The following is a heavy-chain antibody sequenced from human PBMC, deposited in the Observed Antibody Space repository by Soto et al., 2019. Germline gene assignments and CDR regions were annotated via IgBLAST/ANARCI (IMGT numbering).Heavy chain of an antibody. Sequence: SETLSLPGTVSGGSITTGCYYWSWIRQLPGKGLEWIGHRYYSESTYYNPSLKSRVSISLDTSKNQFSLKLSFVTAADTAMYYWARTKCRGGSCYSWFLDYWGQGTRVTFSS. V-gene: IGHV4-31*03. CDR1: GGSITTGCYY. J-gene: IGHJ4*02. D-gene: IGHD2-15*01. CDR3: ARTKCRGGSCYSWFLDY. CDR2: RYYSEST.